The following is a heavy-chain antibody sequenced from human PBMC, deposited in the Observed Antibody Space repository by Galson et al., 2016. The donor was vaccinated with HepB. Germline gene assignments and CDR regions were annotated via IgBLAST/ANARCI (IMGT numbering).Heavy chain of an antibody. V-gene: IGHV3-11*03. D-gene: IGHD6-19*01. CDR2: ISNSRSYT. CDR1: GFSFSDYY. J-gene: IGHJ4*02. CDR3: ASGYFRSGWPKGDS. Sequence: SLRLSCAASGFSFSDYYMSWIRQAPGKGLEWVSYISNSRSYTNYADSVKGRFTISRDNSKNTLYLQMNSLRPDDTAVYYCASGYFRSGWPKGDSWGQGTLVTVSS.